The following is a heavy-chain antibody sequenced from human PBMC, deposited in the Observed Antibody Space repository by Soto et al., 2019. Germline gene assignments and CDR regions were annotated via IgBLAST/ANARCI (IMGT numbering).Heavy chain of an antibody. V-gene: IGHV3-74*01. CDR1: GFTFSSYW. Sequence: GGSLRLSCAASGFTFSSYWMHWVRQAPGKGLVWVSRINSDGSSTSYADSVKGRFTISRDNAKNTLYLQMNSLRAEDTAVYYCARDRDPYSSSWYYYYYYMDVWGKGTTVTVSS. CDR2: INSDGSST. CDR3: ARDRDPYSSSWYYYYYYMDV. D-gene: IGHD6-13*01. J-gene: IGHJ6*03.